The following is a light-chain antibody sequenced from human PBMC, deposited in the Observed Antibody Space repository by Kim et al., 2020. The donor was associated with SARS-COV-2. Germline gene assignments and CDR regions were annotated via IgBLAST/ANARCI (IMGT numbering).Light chain of an antibody. J-gene: IGKJ2*01. Sequence: SASVGDRVTITCRASQGIRNDLGWYQQKPGKAPKLLIYAASSLQSGVPSRFSGSGSGTDFTLTISSLHPEDFATYYCLQDHDYPYTFGQGTKLEI. CDR2: AAS. V-gene: IGKV1-6*01. CDR3: LQDHDYPYT. CDR1: QGIRND.